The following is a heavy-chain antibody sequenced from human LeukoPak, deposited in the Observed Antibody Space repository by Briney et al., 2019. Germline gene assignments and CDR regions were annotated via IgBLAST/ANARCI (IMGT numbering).Heavy chain of an antibody. D-gene: IGHD3-9*01. Sequence: PSETLSLTCTVSGGSISSSGYYWGWIRQPPGKGLEWLGSIYYSGSTYYNPSLKSRVTISVDTSKNQFSLELSFVTAADTAVYYCASPINYDILTGYLTTFDYWGQGILVTVSS. CDR2: IYYSGST. V-gene: IGHV4-39*01. CDR1: GGSISSSGYY. J-gene: IGHJ4*02. CDR3: ASPINYDILTGYLTTFDY.